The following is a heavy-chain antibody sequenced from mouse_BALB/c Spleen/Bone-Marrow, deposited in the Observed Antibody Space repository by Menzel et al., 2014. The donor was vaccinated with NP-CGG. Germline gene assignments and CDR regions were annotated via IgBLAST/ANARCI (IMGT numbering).Heavy chain of an antibody. V-gene: IGHV14-3*02. CDR3: NRYDWYFDV. Sequence: EVQAVESGAELVKQGPSVKLSCTASGFNIKDTYMHWVKQRPEQGLEWIGRIDPANGNTKYDPKFQGKATITADTSSNTAYLQLSSLTSEDTAVYYCNRYDWYFDVWGAGTTVTVSS. J-gene: IGHJ1*01. CDR2: IDPANGNT. D-gene: IGHD2-14*01. CDR1: GFNIKDTY.